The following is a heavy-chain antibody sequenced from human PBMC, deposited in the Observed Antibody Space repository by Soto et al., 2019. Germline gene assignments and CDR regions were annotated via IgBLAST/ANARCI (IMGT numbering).Heavy chain of an antibody. J-gene: IGHJ6*02. V-gene: IGHV3-30*18. CDR3: AKSYYDILTGLVYYYGMDV. D-gene: IGHD3-9*01. CDR1: GFTFSSYG. Sequence: PGGSLRLSCAASGFTFSSYGMHWVRQAPGKGLEWVAVISYDGGNKYYADSVKGRFTISRDNSKNTLYLQMNSLRAEDTAVYYCAKSYYDILTGLVYYYGMDVWGQGTTVTVSS. CDR2: ISYDGGNK.